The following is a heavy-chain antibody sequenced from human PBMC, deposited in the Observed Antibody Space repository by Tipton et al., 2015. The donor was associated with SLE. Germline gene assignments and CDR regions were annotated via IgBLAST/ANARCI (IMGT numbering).Heavy chain of an antibody. J-gene: IGHJ3*02. V-gene: IGHV3-21*01. CDR1: GFTFSSYG. CDR3: LVAAAGADAFDI. Sequence: SLRLSCAASGFTFSSYGMHWVRQAPGKGLEWVSSISSSSSYIYYADSVKGRFTISRDNAKNSLYLQMNSLRAEDAAVYYCLVAAAGADAFDIWGQGTMVTVSS. D-gene: IGHD6-13*01. CDR2: ISSSSSYI.